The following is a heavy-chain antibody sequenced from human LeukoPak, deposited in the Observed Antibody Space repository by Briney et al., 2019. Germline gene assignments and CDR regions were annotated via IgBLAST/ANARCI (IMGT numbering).Heavy chain of an antibody. CDR2: IKQDGSEK. D-gene: IGHD5-24*01. CDR1: GFTFISYW. V-gene: IGHV3-7*03. CDR3: GRDFDGYYYSAYYVDY. Sequence: PGGSLRLSCAASGFTFISYWMSWVRQAPGKGLEWVAKIKQDGSEKYYVDSVKGRITISRDNAKNSLYLQMNTLRTEDTAVYYCGRDFDGYYYSAYYVDYWGQGTLVNVSS. J-gene: IGHJ4*02.